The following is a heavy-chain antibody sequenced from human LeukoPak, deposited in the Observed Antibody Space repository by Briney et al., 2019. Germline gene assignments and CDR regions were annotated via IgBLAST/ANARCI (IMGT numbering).Heavy chain of an antibody. J-gene: IGHJ4*02. V-gene: IGHV6-1*01. CDR1: GDTVSSNSAA. CDR2: TYYRSKWFN. Sequence: SQTLSLTCDIAGDTVSSNSAAWSWIRQSPSRGLEWLGRTYYRSKWFNDYAMSVKGRMTINPDTSKNQFSLQLNSVTPEDTAVYFCARDLHELELYYFDSWGQGTLVIVSS. CDR3: ARDLHELELYYFDS. D-gene: IGHD1-7*01.